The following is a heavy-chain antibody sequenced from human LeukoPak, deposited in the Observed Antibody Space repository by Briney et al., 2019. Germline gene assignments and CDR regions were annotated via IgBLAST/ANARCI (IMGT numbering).Heavy chain of an antibody. CDR3: ARGRIRYYDSSGYYSRTFDI. J-gene: IGHJ3*02. Sequence: ASVKVSCKASGYTFTSYDINWVRQATGQGLEWMGWMNPNSGNTGYAQKFQGRVTITRNTSISTAYMELSSLRSEDTAVYYCARGRIRYYDSSGYYSRTFDIWGQGTMVTVSS. CDR2: MNPNSGNT. CDR1: GYTFTSYD. D-gene: IGHD3-22*01. V-gene: IGHV1-8*03.